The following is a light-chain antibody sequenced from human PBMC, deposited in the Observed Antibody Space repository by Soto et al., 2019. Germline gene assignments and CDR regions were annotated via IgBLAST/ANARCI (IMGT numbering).Light chain of an antibody. CDR2: DAS. V-gene: IGKV1-17*01. CDR3: LQYNGYYRT. Sequence: IQMTQSPSSLSSSVGDRVTITFRASQGIRNDLGWYQQKAGKAPKRLIYDASSLQSGVPSRFSGSGSGTTFTLTISSLQSDDFATYYCLQYNGYYRTFGQGTKVDI. J-gene: IGKJ1*01. CDR1: QGIRND.